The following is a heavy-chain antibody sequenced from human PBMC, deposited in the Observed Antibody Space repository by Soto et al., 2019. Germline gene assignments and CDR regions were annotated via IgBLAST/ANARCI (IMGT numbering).Heavy chain of an antibody. CDR2: IKGEADGGTT. Sequence: GGSLRLSCAASGFTFSNAWMSWVRQAPGKGLEWVGRIKGEADGGTTDYAAPVKGRITISRDHSKDTLYLQMNSLKTEDSALYYCTTGLSNGYYNFDYWGQGTPVTVSS. CDR3: TTGLSNGYYNFDY. CDR1: GFTFSNAW. J-gene: IGHJ4*02. V-gene: IGHV3-15*01. D-gene: IGHD3-22*01.